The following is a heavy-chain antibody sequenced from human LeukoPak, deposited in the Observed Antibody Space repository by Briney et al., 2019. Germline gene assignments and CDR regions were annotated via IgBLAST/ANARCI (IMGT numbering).Heavy chain of an antibody. V-gene: IGHV3-23*01. Sequence: GGSLRLSCVASGFTFSSYAMSWVRQAPGKGLEWVSAISGSGVTTHYAGYVKGRFSISRDNSKNTLYLKMNNLRAEDTALYYCAKKVVVGATSPYSDFQDWGQGTLVTVSS. CDR2: ISGSGVTT. CDR3: AKKVVVGATSPYSDFQD. D-gene: IGHD1-26*01. CDR1: GFTFSSYA. J-gene: IGHJ1*01.